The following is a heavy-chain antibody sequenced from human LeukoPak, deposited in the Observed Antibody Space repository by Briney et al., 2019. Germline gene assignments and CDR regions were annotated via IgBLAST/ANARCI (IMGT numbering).Heavy chain of an antibody. CDR3: ARGVRRAVRGVPRNWFDP. CDR2: INHSGST. CDR1: GGSFSGYY. Sequence: KPSETLSLTCAVYGGSFSGYYWSWIRQPPGKGLEWIGEINHSGSTNYNPSPKSRVTISVDTSKNQFSLKLSSVTAADTAVYYCARGVRRAVRGVPRNWFDPWGQGTLVTVSS. J-gene: IGHJ5*02. D-gene: IGHD3-10*01. V-gene: IGHV4-34*01.